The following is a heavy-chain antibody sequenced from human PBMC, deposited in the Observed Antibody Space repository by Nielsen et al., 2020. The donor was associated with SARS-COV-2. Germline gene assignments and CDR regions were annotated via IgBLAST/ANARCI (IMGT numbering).Heavy chain of an antibody. CDR1: GGTFSSYA. Sequence: SVKVSCKASGGTFSSYAISWVRQAPGQGLEWMGGIIPIFGTANYAQKFQGRVTITADESTSTAYMELSSLRSEDTAVYYCARDHDNWNYFDYWGQGTLVTVSS. J-gene: IGHJ4*02. V-gene: IGHV1-69*13. CDR3: ARDHDNWNYFDY. D-gene: IGHD1-20*01. CDR2: IIPIFGTA.